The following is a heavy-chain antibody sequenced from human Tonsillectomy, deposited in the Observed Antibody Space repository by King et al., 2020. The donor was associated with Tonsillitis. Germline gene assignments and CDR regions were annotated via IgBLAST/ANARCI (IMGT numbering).Heavy chain of an antibody. Sequence: VQLVESGGGLVQPGGSLRLSCAASGFTFKTHWMHWVRQAPGEGLVWVSRMNTDGSDTSCADSVKGRFTISRDNAKNTLYLEMNRLRGEDTAMYYCGRTPIEMATITAIDYWGQGTLVTVSS. V-gene: IGHV3-74*01. CDR3: GRTPIEMATITAIDY. CDR1: GFTFKTHW. D-gene: IGHD5-24*01. CDR2: MNTDGSDT. J-gene: IGHJ4*02.